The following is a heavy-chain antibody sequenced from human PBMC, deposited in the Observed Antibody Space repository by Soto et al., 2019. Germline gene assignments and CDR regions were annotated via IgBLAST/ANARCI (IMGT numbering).Heavy chain of an antibody. CDR3: ARRPNGDYALDY. CDR1: GYTFTSYG. V-gene: IGHV1-18*01. D-gene: IGHD4-17*01. CDR2: ISAYNGNT. Sequence: GASVKVSCKASGYTFTSYGISWVRQAPGQGLEWMGWISAYNGNTNYAQKLQGRVTMTTDKSISTAYLQWSSLKASDTAMYYCARRPNGDYALDYWGQGTLVTVSS. J-gene: IGHJ4*02.